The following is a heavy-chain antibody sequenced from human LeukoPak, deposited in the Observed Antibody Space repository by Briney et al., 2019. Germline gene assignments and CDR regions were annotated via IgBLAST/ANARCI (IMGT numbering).Heavy chain of an antibody. CDR3: AKLAYYDSSGLDY. J-gene: IGHJ4*02. V-gene: IGHV3-30*18. CDR1: GFTFDDYG. D-gene: IGHD3-22*01. CDR2: ISYDGSNK. Sequence: GGSLRLSCAASGFTFDDYGMHWVRQAPGKGLEWVAVISYDGSNKYYADSVKGRFTISRDNSKNTLYLQMNSLRAEDTAVYYCAKLAYYDSSGLDYWGQGTPVTVSS.